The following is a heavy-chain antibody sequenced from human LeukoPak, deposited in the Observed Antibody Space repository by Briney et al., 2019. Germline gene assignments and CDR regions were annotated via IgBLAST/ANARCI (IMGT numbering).Heavy chain of an antibody. J-gene: IGHJ4*02. Sequence: GGSLRVSCAASGFAFNSYDMTWVRQAPGKGLEWVSVTSATGAGTYYADSVKGRFSISRDNPKNTLYLQMNSLRAEDTAIYYCAKSTGNYAGGFDYWGQGTLVTVSS. V-gene: IGHV3-23*01. CDR1: GFAFNSYD. CDR3: AKSTGNYAGGFDY. D-gene: IGHD1-7*01. CDR2: TSATGAGT.